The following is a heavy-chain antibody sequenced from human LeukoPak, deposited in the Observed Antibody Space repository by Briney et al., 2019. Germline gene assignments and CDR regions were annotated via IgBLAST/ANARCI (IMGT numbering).Heavy chain of an antibody. Sequence: GASVKVSCKASGYTFTGYYMHWVRQAPGQGLEWMGWINPNSGGTNYAQKFQGRVTMTRDTSISTAYMELSRLRSDDTAVYYCARDRGRARGVIRHWFDPWGQGTPVTVSS. CDR3: ARDRGRARGVIRHWFDP. V-gene: IGHV1-2*02. D-gene: IGHD3-10*01. CDR2: INPNSGGT. CDR1: GYTFTGYY. J-gene: IGHJ5*02.